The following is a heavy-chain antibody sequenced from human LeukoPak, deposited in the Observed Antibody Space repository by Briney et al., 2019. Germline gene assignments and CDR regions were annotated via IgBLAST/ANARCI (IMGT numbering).Heavy chain of an antibody. D-gene: IGHD3-22*01. Sequence: PGGSLRLSCAASGSTFSNYAMTWVRQAPGKGLEWVSDISGNGATTYYADSVKGRFTISRDTSKNTPYLQMDSLRAEDTAVYYCASGDTTGYSGDAFNIWGQGTMVTVSS. CDR2: ISGNGATT. CDR3: ASGDTTGYSGDAFNI. V-gene: IGHV3-23*01. J-gene: IGHJ3*02. CDR1: GSTFSNYA.